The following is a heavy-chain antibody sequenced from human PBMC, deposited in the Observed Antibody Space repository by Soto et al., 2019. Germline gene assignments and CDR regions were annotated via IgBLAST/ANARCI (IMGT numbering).Heavy chain of an antibody. CDR2: ISSSSSYI. V-gene: IGHV3-21*01. CDR3: ARDRVVGYGDYEANYYFDY. Sequence: GGSLRLSCAASGFTFSSYSMNWVRQAPGKGLEWVSSISSSSSYIYYADSVKGRFTISRDNAKNSLYLQMNSLRAEDTAVYYCARDRVVGYGDYEANYYFDYWGQGTLVTVSS. CDR1: GFTFSSYS. J-gene: IGHJ4*02. D-gene: IGHD4-17*01.